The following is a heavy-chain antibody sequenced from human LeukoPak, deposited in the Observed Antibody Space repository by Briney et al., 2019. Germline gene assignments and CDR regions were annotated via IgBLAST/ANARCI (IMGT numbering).Heavy chain of an antibody. V-gene: IGHV1-18*01. Sequence: ASVTVSYKGSGYTFTSYGIGWLRQAPGQGLEWMGWISAYSGNTNYAQKLQGRVTMTTDTSTSTAYVELSSLRSDDTAVYYCARHYYERTRYLYVKGILDNWGQRTLVTVSS. J-gene: IGHJ4*02. CDR1: GYTFTSYG. CDR2: ISAYSGNT. D-gene: IGHD3-22*01. CDR3: ARHYYERTRYLYVKGILDN.